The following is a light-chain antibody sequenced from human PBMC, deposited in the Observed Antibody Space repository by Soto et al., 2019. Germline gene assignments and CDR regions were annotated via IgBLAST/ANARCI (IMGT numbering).Light chain of an antibody. J-gene: IGKJ1*01. CDR2: DAS. CDR3: QQRSNWLWT. V-gene: IGKV3-11*01. Sequence: ESVLTQSPATLSLSPGERATLSCRASQSVSSYLAWYQQKPGQAPRLLIYDASNRATGIPARFSGSGSGTDFTRTISSLEPEDFAVYYCQQRSNWLWTFGQGTKVEIK. CDR1: QSVSSY.